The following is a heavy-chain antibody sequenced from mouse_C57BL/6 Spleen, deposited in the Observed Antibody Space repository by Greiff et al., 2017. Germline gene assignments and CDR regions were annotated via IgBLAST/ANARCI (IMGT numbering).Heavy chain of an antibody. CDR2: IWRGGST. D-gene: IGHD1-1*01. Sequence: VQLQQSGPGLVQPSQSLSITCTVSGFSLTSYGVHWVRQSPGKGLEWLGVIWRGGSTDYNAAFMSRLSITKDNSKSQVFFKMNSLQADDTAIYYCAKNGGTPYYAMDYWGQGTSVTVSS. J-gene: IGHJ4*01. CDR3: AKNGGTPYYAMDY. V-gene: IGHV2-5*01. CDR1: GFSLTSYG.